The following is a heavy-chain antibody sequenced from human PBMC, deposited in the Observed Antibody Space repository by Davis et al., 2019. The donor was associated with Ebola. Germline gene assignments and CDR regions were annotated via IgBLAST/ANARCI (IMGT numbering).Heavy chain of an antibody. CDR3: ARGGWSSYNWFDP. D-gene: IGHD3-3*01. V-gene: IGHV1-18*01. CDR2: ISAYNGNT. Sequence: ASVKVSCKASGYTFTSYGISWVRQAPGQGLKWMGWISAYNGNTNYAQKLQGRVTMTRDTSTSTVYMELSSLRSEDTAVYYCARGGWSSYNWFDPWGQGTLVTVSS. CDR1: GYTFTSYG. J-gene: IGHJ5*02.